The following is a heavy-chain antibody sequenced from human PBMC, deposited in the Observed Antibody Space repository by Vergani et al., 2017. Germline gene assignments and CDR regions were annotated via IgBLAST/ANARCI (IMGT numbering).Heavy chain of an antibody. CDR1: GGSIKIGGYY. Sequence: QVQLQESGPGLVKASETLSLTCTVSGGSIKIGGYYWTWIRQSPGRGLEWIGEIDDKGKSICNPTLKSRVTMSVDNSKRQFSLNVTSVTAADSAMYYCVRRDFWVGPRTFDFWGAGTPVTVSS. V-gene: IGHV4-61*08. J-gene: IGHJ3*01. CDR3: VRRDFWVGPRTFDF. CDR2: IDDKGKS. D-gene: IGHD3-3*01.